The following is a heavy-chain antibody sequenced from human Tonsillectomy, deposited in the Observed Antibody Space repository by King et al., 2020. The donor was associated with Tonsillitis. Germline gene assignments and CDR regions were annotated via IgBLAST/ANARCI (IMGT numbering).Heavy chain of an antibody. CDR3: ASEAGGKLTGGFDP. Sequence: LQLQESGSGLVKPSQTLSLTCAVSGGSISSGGYSWSWIRQPPGKGLEWIGYIYHSGSTYYNPSLKSRVTISVDRSKNQFSLKLSSVTAADTAVYYCASEAGGKLTGGFDPWGQGTLVIVSS. CDR2: IYHSGST. CDR1: GGSISSGGYS. J-gene: IGHJ5*02. V-gene: IGHV4-30-2*01. D-gene: IGHD1-1*01.